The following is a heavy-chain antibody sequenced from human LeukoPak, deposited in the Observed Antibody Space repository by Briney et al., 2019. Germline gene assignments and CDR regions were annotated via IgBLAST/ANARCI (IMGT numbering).Heavy chain of an antibody. CDR3: ARFFRTVWELPYY. J-gene: IGHJ4*02. V-gene: IGHV4-34*01. Sequence: SGTLSLTCAVYGGSFSGYYWSWIRQPPGKGLEWIGEINHSGSTNYNPSLKSRVTISVDTSKNQFSLRLSSVTAADTAVYYCARFFRTVWELPYYWGPGTLVTVSS. D-gene: IGHD1-26*01. CDR2: INHSGST. CDR1: GGSFSGYY.